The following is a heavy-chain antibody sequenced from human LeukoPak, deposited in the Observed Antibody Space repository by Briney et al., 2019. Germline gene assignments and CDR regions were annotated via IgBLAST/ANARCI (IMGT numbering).Heavy chain of an antibody. CDR1: GYSFTSYW. D-gene: IGHD3-3*01. V-gene: IGHV5-51*01. J-gene: IGHJ4*02. Sequence: GESLKISCKGSGYSFTSYWIGWVRQMPGKGLEWMGIIYPGDSDTRYSPSFQGQVTISADKSISTAYLQWSSPKASDTAMYYCARQQRTYDFWSGYHGGFDYWGQGTLVTVSS. CDR3: ARQQRTYDFWSGYHGGFDY. CDR2: IYPGDSDT.